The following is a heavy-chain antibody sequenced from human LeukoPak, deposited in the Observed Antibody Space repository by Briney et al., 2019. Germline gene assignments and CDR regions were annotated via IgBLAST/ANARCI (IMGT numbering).Heavy chain of an antibody. CDR2: IDWDDDK. CDR1: GFSLSTSGMS. V-gene: IGHV2-70*11. CDR3: ARMGGGNYRFDY. D-gene: IGHD1-26*01. Sequence: SGPTLVNPTQTLTLTCTFSGFSLSTSGMSVSWIRQPPGKALEWLARIDWDDDKYYSTSVKTRLTLSKDTSKNQVVLTMTNMDPVDTATYYCARMGGGNYRFDYWGQGALVTVSS. J-gene: IGHJ4*02.